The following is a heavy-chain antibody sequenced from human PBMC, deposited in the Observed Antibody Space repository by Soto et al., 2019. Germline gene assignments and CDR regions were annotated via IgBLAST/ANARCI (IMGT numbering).Heavy chain of an antibody. Sequence: QVQLVQSGAEVKKPGASVKVSCKASGYTFTSYGISWVRQAPGQGLEWMGWIRAYNGNTNDAQKLQGGGTMTTETSTRTAYMELRSLRSDDTAVYYCARDGSVGRFLEWVDWYFDLWGRVTLVTVSS. CDR1: GYTFTSYG. CDR2: IRAYNGNT. V-gene: IGHV1-18*01. J-gene: IGHJ2*01. CDR3: ARDGSVGRFLEWVDWYFDL. D-gene: IGHD3-3*01.